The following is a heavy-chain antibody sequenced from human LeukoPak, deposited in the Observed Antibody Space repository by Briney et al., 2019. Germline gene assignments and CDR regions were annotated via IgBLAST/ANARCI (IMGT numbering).Heavy chain of an antibody. CDR1: GFTFRNHW. CDR3: VRRYMATSAEDFDY. CDR2: INQRGSEI. Sequence: GGSLXLSCVASGFTFRNHWMTWVRQAPGKGLEWVANINQRGSEIYYVDSVRGRFTISRDNAKNSLYLRMNTLRAEDTAVYYCVRRYMATSAEDFDYWGQGTLVTVFS. J-gene: IGHJ4*02. V-gene: IGHV3-7*01. D-gene: IGHD3-16*02.